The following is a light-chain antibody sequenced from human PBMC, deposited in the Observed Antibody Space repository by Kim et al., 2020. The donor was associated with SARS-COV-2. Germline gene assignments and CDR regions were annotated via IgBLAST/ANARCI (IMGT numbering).Light chain of an antibody. CDR3: QSYNRDNVL. CDR1: SGSIDPNY. CDR2: EDD. V-gene: IGLV6-57*03. J-gene: IGLJ2*01. Sequence: GKEGTSSVTRGSGSIDPNYVQWYQQRPGGVPTAVIYEDDQRPSGVSDRFSGSIDNSSNSASLTISGLRTEDEADYYCQSYNRDNVLFGGGTQLTVL.